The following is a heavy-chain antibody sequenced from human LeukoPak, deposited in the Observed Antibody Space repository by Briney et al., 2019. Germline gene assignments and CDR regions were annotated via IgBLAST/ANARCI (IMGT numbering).Heavy chain of an antibody. V-gene: IGHV4-4*02. D-gene: IGHD1-26*01. CDR3: ARTSKGTGSGSYVHFDY. CDR1: GGSISSSNW. CDR2: IYHSGST. Sequence: PSETLSLTCAVSGGSISSSNWWSWVRQPPGKGLEWIGEIYHSGSTNYNPSLKSRVTISVDKSKSQFSLKLSSVTAADTAVYYCARTSKGTGSGSYVHFDYWGQGTLVTVSS. J-gene: IGHJ4*02.